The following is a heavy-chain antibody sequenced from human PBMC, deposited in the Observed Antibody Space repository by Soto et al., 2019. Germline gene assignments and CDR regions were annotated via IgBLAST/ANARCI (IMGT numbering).Heavy chain of an antibody. CDR2: INAGNGNT. J-gene: IGHJ4*02. CDR1: GYTFTSYA. D-gene: IGHD1-26*01. Sequence: GASVKVSCNASGYTFTSYAMHWVRQAPGQRLEWMGWINAGNGNTKYSQKFQGRVTITRDTSASTAYMDMSSLRSEDTAVYYCASSRYSGSHKTYFDYWGQGTLVTVSS. V-gene: IGHV1-3*01. CDR3: ASSRYSGSHKTYFDY.